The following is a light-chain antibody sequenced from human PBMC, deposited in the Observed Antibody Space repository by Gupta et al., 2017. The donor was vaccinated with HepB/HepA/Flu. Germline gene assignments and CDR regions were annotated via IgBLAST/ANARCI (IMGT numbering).Light chain of an antibody. V-gene: IGLV1-47*01. CDR1: SHITGSNY. CDR3: AAWDDSLSGWV. CDR2: RNT. Sequence: QSVLTHPLSASRPPGHTVTISCTGSSHITGSNYVHCYQHLPRTAPKLLLKRNTQRPPAVPDPFSCSRSSTSASLAISGLGSEDEADYYCAAWDDSLSGWVFGGGTKLTVL. J-gene: IGLJ3*02.